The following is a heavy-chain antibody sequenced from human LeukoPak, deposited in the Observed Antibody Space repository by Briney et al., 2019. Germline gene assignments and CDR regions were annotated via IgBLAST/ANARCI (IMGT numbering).Heavy chain of an antibody. V-gene: IGHV1-8*01. CDR1: GYTFTSYD. CDR3: LISSGWYDYFDY. J-gene: IGHJ4*02. D-gene: IGHD6-13*01. Sequence: GASVKVSCKASGYTFTSYDINWVRQATGQGLEWMGWMNPNSGNTGYAQKFQGRVTMTRNTSISTAYMELSSLRSEDTAVYYCLISSGWYDYFDYWGQGTLVTVSS. CDR2: MNPNSGNT.